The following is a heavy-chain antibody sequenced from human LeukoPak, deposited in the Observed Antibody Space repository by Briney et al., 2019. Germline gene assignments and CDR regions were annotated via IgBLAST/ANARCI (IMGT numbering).Heavy chain of an antibody. V-gene: IGHV4-34*01. Sequence: SETLSLTCAVYGGSFSGYYWSWIRQPPGKGLEWIGEINHSGSTNYNPSLKSRVTISVDTSKNQFSLKLSSVTAADTAVYYCAGGGGDTAMARLKPDFDYWGQGTLVTVSS. D-gene: IGHD5-18*01. CDR1: GGSFSGYY. CDR3: AGGGGDTAMARLKPDFDY. CDR2: INHSGST. J-gene: IGHJ4*02.